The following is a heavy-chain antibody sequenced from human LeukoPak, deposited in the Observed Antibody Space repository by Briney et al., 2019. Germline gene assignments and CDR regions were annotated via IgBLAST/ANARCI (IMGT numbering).Heavy chain of an antibody. CDR3: ASGGGQQLVLGNWFDP. J-gene: IGHJ5*02. D-gene: IGHD6-13*01. V-gene: IGHV4-34*01. Sequence: PSETLSLTCAVYGGSFSGYYWSWIRQPPRTGLEWIGEINHSGSTNNNPSLKSRVTISVDTSKNQFSLKLSSVTAADTAVYYCASGGGQQLVLGNWFDPWGQGTLVTVSS. CDR2: INHSGST. CDR1: GGSFSGYY.